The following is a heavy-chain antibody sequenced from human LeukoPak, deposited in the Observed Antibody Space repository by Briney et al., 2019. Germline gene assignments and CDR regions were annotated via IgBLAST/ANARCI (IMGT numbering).Heavy chain of an antibody. CDR2: FYNSGST. CDR3: VLMPGY. CDR1: GFTFSSYSMN. Sequence: PGGSLRLSCAASGFTFSSYSMNWVRQAPGKGLEWIGSFYNSGSTYYNPSLKSRVTISVDTSKKQFSLRLTSVTAADTAVYYCVLMPGYWGQGILVAVSS. D-gene: IGHD2-2*01. J-gene: IGHJ4*02. V-gene: IGHV4-59*05.